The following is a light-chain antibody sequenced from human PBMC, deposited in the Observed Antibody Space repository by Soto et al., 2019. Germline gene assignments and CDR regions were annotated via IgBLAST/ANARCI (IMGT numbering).Light chain of an antibody. Sequence: DIQLTQSPSFLSASVGDRVTITCRASQGISSYLAWYQQKPGKAPKLLIYAASTLQSGVPSRFSGSGSGTEFTLTISSLQPEDFATYYCQQLNSYITFGLGTKVDIK. V-gene: IGKV1-9*01. CDR2: AAS. CDR1: QGISSY. J-gene: IGKJ3*01. CDR3: QQLNSYIT.